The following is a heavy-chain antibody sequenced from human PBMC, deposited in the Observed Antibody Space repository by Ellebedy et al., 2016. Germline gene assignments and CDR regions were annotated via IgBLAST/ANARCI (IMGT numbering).Heavy chain of an antibody. V-gene: IGHV4-59*01. CDR1: GGSINSYY. J-gene: IGHJ4*02. D-gene: IGHD5-24*01. CDR3: ARGGGGNGYIY. Sequence: SETLSLXCTVSGGSINSYYWSWIRQPPGKGPEWIGYILYSGTTNYNPSLRSRVTLSLDTSKNQFSLKLSSVTAADTAVYYGARGGGGNGYIYWGQGTLVTVSS. CDR2: ILYSGTT.